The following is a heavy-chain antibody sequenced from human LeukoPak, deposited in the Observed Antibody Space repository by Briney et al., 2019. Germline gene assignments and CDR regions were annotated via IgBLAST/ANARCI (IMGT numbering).Heavy chain of an antibody. CDR1: GGSISSYY. CDR2: IYYSGST. Sequence: KPSETLSLTCTVSGGSISSYYWSWIRQPPGKGLEWIGYIYYSGSTNYNPSLKSRVTISVDTSKNQFSLKLSSVTAAHTAVYYCARGVRWEIDYWGQGTLVTVSS. D-gene: IGHD1-26*01. V-gene: IGHV4-59*01. J-gene: IGHJ4*02. CDR3: ARGVRWEIDY.